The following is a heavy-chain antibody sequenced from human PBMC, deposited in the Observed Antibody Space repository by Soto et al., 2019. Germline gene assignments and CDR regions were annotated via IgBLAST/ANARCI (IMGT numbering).Heavy chain of an antibody. D-gene: IGHD4-17*01. V-gene: IGHV3-33*01. CDR1: GFTFSSYG. CDR2: IWYDGSNK. J-gene: IGHJ1*01. Sequence: GGSLRLSCAASGFTFSSYGMHWVRQAPGKGLEWVAVIWYDGSNKYYADSMKGRFTISRDNSKNTLYLQMNSLRAEDTALYYCARDATTVQRYFQHWGQGTLVTVSS. CDR3: ARDATTVQRYFQH.